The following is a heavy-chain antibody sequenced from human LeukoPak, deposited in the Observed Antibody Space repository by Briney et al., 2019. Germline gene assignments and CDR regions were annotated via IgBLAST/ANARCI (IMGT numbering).Heavy chain of an antibody. V-gene: IGHV4-34*01. CDR1: GGSFSGYY. CDR2: INHSGST. J-gene: IGHJ4*02. Sequence: SETLSLTCAVHGGSFSGYYWSWIRQPPGKGLEWIGEINHSGSTNYNPSLKSRVTISVDTSKNQFSLKLSSVTAADTAVYYCARSLRRRYYFDYWGQGTLVTVSS. CDR3: ARSLRRRYYFDY.